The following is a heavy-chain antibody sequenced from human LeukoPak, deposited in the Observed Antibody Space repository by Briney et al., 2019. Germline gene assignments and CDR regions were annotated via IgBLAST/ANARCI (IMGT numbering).Heavy chain of an antibody. Sequence: SQTLSLTCAVSGGSIGSGGYSWSWIRQPPGKGLEWIGYIYHGGSTYYNPSLKSRVTISVDRSKNQFSLKLSSVTAADTAVYYCASLPYYYDSSGYPTFYFDYWGQGTLVTVSS. V-gene: IGHV4-30-2*01. CDR1: GGSIGSGGYS. CDR2: IYHGGST. J-gene: IGHJ4*02. D-gene: IGHD3-22*01. CDR3: ASLPYYYDSSGYPTFYFDY.